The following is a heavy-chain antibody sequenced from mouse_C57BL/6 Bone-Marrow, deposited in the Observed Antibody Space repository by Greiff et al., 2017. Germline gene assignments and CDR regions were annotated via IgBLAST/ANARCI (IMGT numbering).Heavy chain of an antibody. CDR2: IDPENGDT. Sequence: VQLQQSGAELVRPGASVKLSCTASGFNIKDDYMHWVKQRPEQGLEWIGWIDPENGDTEYASKFQGKATITADTSSNTAYLQLSSLTSEDTAVYYCSMDYYCDYWGQGTTLTVSS. CDR3: SMDYYCDY. CDR1: GFNIKDDY. V-gene: IGHV14-4*01. J-gene: IGHJ2*01.